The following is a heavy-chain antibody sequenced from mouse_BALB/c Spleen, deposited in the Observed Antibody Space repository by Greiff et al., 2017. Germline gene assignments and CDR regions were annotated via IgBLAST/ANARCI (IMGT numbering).Heavy chain of an antibody. J-gene: IGHJ4*01. CDR3: ARSSMDY. CDR1: GYTFTDYY. Sequence: QVQLQQSGAELARPGASVKLSCKASGYTFTDYYINWVKQRTGQGLEWIGEIYPGSGNTYYNEKVKGKATLTADKSSSTAYMQLSSLTSEDSAVYFCARSSMDYWGQGTSVTVSS. V-gene: IGHV1-77*01. CDR2: IYPGSGNT.